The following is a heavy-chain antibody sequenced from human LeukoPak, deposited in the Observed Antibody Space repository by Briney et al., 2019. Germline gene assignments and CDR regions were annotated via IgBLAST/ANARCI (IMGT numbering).Heavy chain of an antibody. Sequence: SVKVSCKASGGTFSSYAISWVRQAPGQGLEWMGGIIPIFGTANYAQKLQGRVTITTDESTSTAYMALSSLTSEDTAVYYCARGRAEYQLLYGYYYYYMDVWGEGTTVTVSS. J-gene: IGHJ6*03. CDR2: IIPIFGTA. V-gene: IGHV1-69*05. CDR1: GGTFSSYA. D-gene: IGHD2-2*02. CDR3: ARGRAEYQLLYGYYYYYMDV.